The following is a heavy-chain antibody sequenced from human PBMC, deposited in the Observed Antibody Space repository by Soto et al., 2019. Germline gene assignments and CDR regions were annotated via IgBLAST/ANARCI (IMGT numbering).Heavy chain of an antibody. CDR1: GGSISSSSYY. D-gene: IGHD6-19*01. Sequence: QLQLQESGPGLVKPSETLSLTCTVSGGSISSSSYYWGWIRQPPGKGLEWIGSIYYSGSTYYNPSLKSRVTISVDTSKNQFSLKLSSVTAADTAVYYCARLGLQWLGYFDYWGQGTLVTVSS. CDR2: IYYSGST. J-gene: IGHJ4*02. CDR3: ARLGLQWLGYFDY. V-gene: IGHV4-39*01.